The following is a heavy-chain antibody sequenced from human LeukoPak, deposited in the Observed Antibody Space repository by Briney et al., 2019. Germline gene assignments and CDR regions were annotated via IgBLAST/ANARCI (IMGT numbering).Heavy chain of an antibody. J-gene: IGHJ1*01. CDR3: ARGDGYNDAEYLQH. D-gene: IGHD5-24*01. CDR1: GFTFSSYA. V-gene: IGHV3-23*01. CDR2: ISGSGGST. Sequence: PGGSLRLSCAAPGFTFSSYAMSWVRQAPGKGLEWVSAISGSGGSTYYADSVKGRFTISRDNSKKTLYLQMNSLRVEDTAVYYCARGDGYNDAEYLQHWGQGTLVTVS.